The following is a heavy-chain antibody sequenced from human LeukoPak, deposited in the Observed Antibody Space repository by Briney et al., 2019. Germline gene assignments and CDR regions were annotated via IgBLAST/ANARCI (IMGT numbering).Heavy chain of an antibody. CDR3: ARGGGKVLRYFDWLLPFDY. D-gene: IGHD3-9*01. J-gene: IGHJ4*02. V-gene: IGHV3-30-3*01. Sequence: GGSLRLSCAASGFTFSSYAMHWVRQAPGKGLEWVAVISYDGSNNYYADSVKGRFTISRDNSKNTLYLQMNSLRAEDTAVYYCARGGGKVLRYFDWLLPFDYWGQGTLVTVSS. CDR2: ISYDGSNN. CDR1: GFTFSSYA.